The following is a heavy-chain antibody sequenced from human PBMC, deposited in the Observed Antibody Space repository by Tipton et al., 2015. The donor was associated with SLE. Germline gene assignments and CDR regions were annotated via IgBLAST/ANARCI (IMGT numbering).Heavy chain of an antibody. J-gene: IGHJ6*02. CDR2: IYTSGST. CDR1: GDSISSYY. V-gene: IGHV4-4*09. D-gene: IGHD3-3*01. Sequence: TLSLTCTVSGDSISSYYWSWIRQPPGKGLEWIGYIYTSGSTNYNPSLKSRVTISAETSKNQFSLRLTSVTAADTAVYYCARLPSGYYYHGMDVWGQGTAVSVSS. CDR3: ARLPSGYYYHGMDV.